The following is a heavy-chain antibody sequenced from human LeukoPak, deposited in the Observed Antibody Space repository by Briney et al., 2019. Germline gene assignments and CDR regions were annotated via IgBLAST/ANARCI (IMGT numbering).Heavy chain of an antibody. J-gene: IGHJ6*02. D-gene: IGHD2-2*01. V-gene: IGHV1-69*04. CDR3: ARDGDGYCSSTSCLRGMDV. CDR1: GGTFSSYA. Sequence: SVKVSCKASGGTFSSYAISWVRQAPGQGFEWMGRIIPILGIANYAQKFQGRVTITADKSTSTAYMELSSLRSEDTAVYYCARDGDGYCSSTSCLRGMDVWGQGTTVTVSS. CDR2: IIPILGIA.